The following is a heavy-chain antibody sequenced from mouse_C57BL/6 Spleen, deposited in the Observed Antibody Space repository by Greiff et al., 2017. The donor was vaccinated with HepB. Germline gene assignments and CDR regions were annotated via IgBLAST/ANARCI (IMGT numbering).Heavy chain of an antibody. D-gene: IGHD3-1*01. V-gene: IGHV1-54*01. CDR1: GYAFTNYL. Sequence: QVQLQQSGAELVRPGTSVKVSCKASGYAFTNYLIEWVKQRPGQGLEWIGVINPGSGGTNYNEKFKGKATLTADKSSSTAYMQLSSLTSEDSAVYFCARGWGYYWYFDVWGTGTTVTVSS. J-gene: IGHJ1*03. CDR2: INPGSGGT. CDR3: ARGWGYYWYFDV.